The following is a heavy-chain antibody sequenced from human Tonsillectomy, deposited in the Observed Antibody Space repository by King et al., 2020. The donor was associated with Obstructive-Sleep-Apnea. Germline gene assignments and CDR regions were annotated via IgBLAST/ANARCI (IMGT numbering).Heavy chain of an antibody. Sequence: VQLVESGGGLVQPGGSLRLPCAASGFTFSTYALTWVRQAPGKGLEWVSAVTVRGSSTYYADSVKGRFTIPRDNPKNTLFLQMNTLSAEDTAVYYCAKGRVIGLDYWGQGTLVTVSS. D-gene: IGHD2-21*01. CDR1: GFTFSTYA. CDR3: AKGRVIGLDY. V-gene: IGHV3-23*04. J-gene: IGHJ4*02. CDR2: VTVRGSST.